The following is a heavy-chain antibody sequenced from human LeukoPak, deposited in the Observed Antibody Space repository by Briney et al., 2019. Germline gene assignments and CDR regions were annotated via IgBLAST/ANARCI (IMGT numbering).Heavy chain of an antibody. CDR2: IIPIFGTA. CDR3: AADAYYYDSSGYYLDY. D-gene: IGHD3-22*01. V-gene: IGHV1-69*05. CDR1: GGTFSSYA. Sequence: GASVKVSCKASGGTFSSYAISWVRQAPGQGLEWMGGIIPIFGTANYAQKFQERVTITRDMSTSTAYMELSSLRSDDTAVYYCAADAYYYDSSGYYLDYWGQGTLVTVSS. J-gene: IGHJ4*02.